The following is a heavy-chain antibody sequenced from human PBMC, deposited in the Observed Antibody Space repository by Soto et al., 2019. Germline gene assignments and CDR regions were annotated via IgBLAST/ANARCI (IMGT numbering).Heavy chain of an antibody. CDR3: ARAPRYSSSYYFDY. J-gene: IGHJ4*02. CDR1: GGSISSTSYY. CDR2: IYYSGST. V-gene: IGHV4-30-4*01. Sequence: SETLSLTCTVSGGSISSTSYYWSWIRQPPGKGLEWIGYIYYSGSTYYNPSLKSRVTISVDTSKNQFSLKLSSVTAADTAVYYCARAPRYSSSYYFDYWGQGNL. D-gene: IGHD6-6*01.